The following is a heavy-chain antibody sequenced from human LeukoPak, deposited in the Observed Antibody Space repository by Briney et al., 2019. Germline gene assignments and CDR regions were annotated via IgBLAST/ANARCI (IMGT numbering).Heavy chain of an antibody. J-gene: IGHJ5*02. Sequence: SETLSLTCAVYGGSFSGYYWSWIRQPPGKGLEWIGEINHSGSTNYNPSLKSRVTISVDTSKNQFSLKLSSVTAADTAVYYCARPFGVAGSRGRNWFDPWGQGTLVTVSS. D-gene: IGHD2-15*01. CDR3: ARPFGVAGSRGRNWFDP. V-gene: IGHV4-34*01. CDR2: INHSGST. CDR1: GGSFSGYY.